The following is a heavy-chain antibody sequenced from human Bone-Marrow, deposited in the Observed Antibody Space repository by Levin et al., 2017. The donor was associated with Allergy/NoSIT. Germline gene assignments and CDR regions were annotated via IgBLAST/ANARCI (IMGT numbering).Heavy chain of an antibody. CDR2: IIPILGIA. CDR3: ASGYSSGWSHGDY. Sequence: SVKVSCKASGGTFSSYAISWVRQAPGQGLEWMGRIIPILGIANYAQKFQGRVTITADKSTSTAYMELSSLRSEDTAVYYCASGYSSGWSHGDYWGQGTLVTVSS. CDR1: GGTFSSYA. D-gene: IGHD6-19*01. J-gene: IGHJ4*02. V-gene: IGHV1-69*04.